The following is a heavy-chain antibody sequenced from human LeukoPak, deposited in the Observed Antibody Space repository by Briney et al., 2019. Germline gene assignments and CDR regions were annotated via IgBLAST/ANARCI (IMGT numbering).Heavy chain of an antibody. D-gene: IGHD4-17*01. J-gene: IGHJ2*01. CDR3: ARVRFGDYEPEGYFDL. CDR2: IHSDGSST. V-gene: IGHV3-74*01. Sequence: GGSQRLSCVASGFTFNSYWMHWVRQVPGKGPMWVSRIHSDGSSTSYADSVRGRFTISRDNAKNTLYLQMDSLRDEDTAVYYCARVRFGDYEPEGYFDLWGRGTLVIVSS. CDR1: GFTFNSYW.